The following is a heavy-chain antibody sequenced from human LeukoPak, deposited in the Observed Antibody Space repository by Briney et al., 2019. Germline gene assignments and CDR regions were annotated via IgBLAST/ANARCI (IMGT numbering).Heavy chain of an antibody. V-gene: IGHV4-34*01. CDR2: INHSGST. D-gene: IGHD3-3*01. Sequence: SETLSLTCAVYGGSFSGYYWSWIRQPPGKGLEWIGEINHSGSTNYNPSLKSRVTISVDTSKNQFSLKPSSVTAADTAVYYCARGVPGYDFWSGYYFYYYYMDVWGKGTTVTVSS. J-gene: IGHJ6*03. CDR1: GGSFSGYY. CDR3: ARGVPGYDFWSGYYFYYYYMDV.